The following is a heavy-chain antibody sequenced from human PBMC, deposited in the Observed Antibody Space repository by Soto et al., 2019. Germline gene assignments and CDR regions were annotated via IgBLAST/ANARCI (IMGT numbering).Heavy chain of an antibody. CDR2: IYPGDSDT. J-gene: IGHJ3*02. CDR1: GYTFTNYW. V-gene: IGHV5-51*01. Sequence: GESLKISCKGSGYTFTNYWIGWVRQMPGKGLEWMGVIYPGDSDTRYSPSFHGQVTISADNSITTAYLQWSSLKASDTAMYYCGLQVKASMCDPVDIWGQGTMVIVSS. CDR3: GLQVKASMCDPVDI.